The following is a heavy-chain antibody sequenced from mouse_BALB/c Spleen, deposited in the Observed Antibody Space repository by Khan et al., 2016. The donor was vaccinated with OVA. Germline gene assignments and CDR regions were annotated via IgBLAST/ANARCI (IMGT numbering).Heavy chain of an antibody. CDR1: GYTFTSYT. J-gene: IGHJ3*01. CDR3: VRDGDDHRNDGWLAY. V-gene: IGHV1-4*01. D-gene: IGHD2-14*01. CDR2: INPSNGYT. Sequence: QVQLKQSGAELARPGASVKMSCKASGYTFTSYTIHWIKLRPGQGLEWIGYINPSNGYTNYNQKFKDKATLTADKSSTTAYMQLSSLTSDDSAVYYCVRDGDDHRNDGWLAYWGQGTMVTVSA.